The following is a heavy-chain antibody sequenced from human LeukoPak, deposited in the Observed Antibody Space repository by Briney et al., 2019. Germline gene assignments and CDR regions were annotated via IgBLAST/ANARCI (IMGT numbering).Heavy chain of an antibody. CDR1: GCSISSYY. J-gene: IGHJ4*02. D-gene: IGHD7-27*01. Sequence: SETLYLTCTVSGCSISSYYWSWIRQPPGKGLEWIGYIYYSGSTNYNPSLKSRVTISVETSNNQFSLKLSSATAADTAVYYCARDPGLDYFDYWGQGTLVTVSS. CDR2: IYYSGST. CDR3: ARDPGLDYFDY. V-gene: IGHV4-59*01.